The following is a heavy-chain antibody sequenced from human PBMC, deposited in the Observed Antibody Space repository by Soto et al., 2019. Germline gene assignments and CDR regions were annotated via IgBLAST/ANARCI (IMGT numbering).Heavy chain of an antibody. CDR3: ARQRSGNWNDVFWGPGTSFDY. D-gene: IGHD1-1*01. V-gene: IGHV5-51*01. CDR1: GYSFTSYW. CDR2: IYPGDSDT. Sequence: GESLKISCKGSGYSFTSYWIGWVRQMPGKGLEWMGIIYPGDSDTRYSPSFQGQVTISADKSISTAYLQWSSLKASDTAMYYCARQRSGNWNDVFWGPGTSFDYWGQGTLVTVFS. J-gene: IGHJ4*02.